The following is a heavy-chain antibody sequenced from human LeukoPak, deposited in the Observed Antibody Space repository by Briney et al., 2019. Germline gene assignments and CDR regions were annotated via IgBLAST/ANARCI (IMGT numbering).Heavy chain of an antibody. J-gene: IGHJ6*02. V-gene: IGHV3-21*01. CDR2: ISSSSSYI. Sequence: GGSLRLSCAASGFTFSSYSMNWVRQAPGKGLEWVSSISSSSSYIYYADSVKGRFTISRDNAKNSLYLQMNSLRAEDTAVYYCARDVILWFGDRYYYYGMDVWGQGTTVTASS. CDR1: GFTFSSYS. D-gene: IGHD3-10*01. CDR3: ARDVILWFGDRYYYYGMDV.